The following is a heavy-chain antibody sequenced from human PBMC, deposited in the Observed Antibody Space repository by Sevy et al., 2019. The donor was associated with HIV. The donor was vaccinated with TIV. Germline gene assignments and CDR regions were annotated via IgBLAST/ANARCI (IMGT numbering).Heavy chain of an antibody. CDR2: IRYDGSNK. CDR1: GFTFSSYG. Sequence: GGSLRLSCAASGFTFSSYGMHWVRQAPGKGLEWVAFIRYDGSNKYYADSVKGRFTISRDNSKNTLYLQMNSLRAEDTAVYYFAKDKAHLAAAFLYYYYYMDVWGKGTTVTVSS. J-gene: IGHJ6*03. CDR3: AKDKAHLAAAFLYYYYYMDV. D-gene: IGHD6-13*01. V-gene: IGHV3-30*02.